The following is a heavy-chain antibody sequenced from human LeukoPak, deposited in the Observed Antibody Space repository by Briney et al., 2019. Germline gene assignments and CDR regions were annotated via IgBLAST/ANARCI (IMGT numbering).Heavy chain of an antibody. V-gene: IGHV3-30*04. CDR3: ARVHSSDWNAYFYYLDV. CDR2: TSYDGSHK. Sequence: GRSLRLSCAASGFTFSNYAFHWVRQAPGKGLEWVALTSYDGSHKYYADSVKGRFTISRDNSKNTLYLQMNSLRAEDRAVYFCARVHSSDWNAYFYYLDVWGEGTTVTVSS. D-gene: IGHD6-19*01. J-gene: IGHJ6*03. CDR1: GFTFSNYA.